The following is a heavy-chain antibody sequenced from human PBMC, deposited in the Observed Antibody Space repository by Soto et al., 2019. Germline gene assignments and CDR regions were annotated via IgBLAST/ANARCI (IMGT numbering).Heavy chain of an antibody. V-gene: IGHV4-59*08. J-gene: IGHJ4*02. CDR2: VYYSGNT. D-gene: IGHD3-22*01. Sequence: SETLSLTCTVSGGSLSSYYWTWIRQPPGKGLEWIGYVYYSGNTYYNPSLKSRVTISVDTSKNQFSLKLSSVTAADTAVYYCARVQDSSGYYYLDYWGQGTLVTVSS. CDR1: GGSLSSYY. CDR3: ARVQDSSGYYYLDY.